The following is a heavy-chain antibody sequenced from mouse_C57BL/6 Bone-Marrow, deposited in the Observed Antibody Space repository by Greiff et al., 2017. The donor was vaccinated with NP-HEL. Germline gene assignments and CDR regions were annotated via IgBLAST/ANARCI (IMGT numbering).Heavy chain of an antibody. CDR2: IYPRSGNT. D-gene: IGHD2-3*01. CDR1: GYTFTSYG. Sequence: ESGAELARPGASVKLSCKASGYTFTSYGISWVKQRTGQGLEWIGEIYPRSGNTYYNEKFKGKATLTADKSSSTAYMELRSLTSEDSAVDVCARGDGYPTWFAYWGQGTLVTVSA. J-gene: IGHJ3*01. V-gene: IGHV1-81*01. CDR3: ARGDGYPTWFAY.